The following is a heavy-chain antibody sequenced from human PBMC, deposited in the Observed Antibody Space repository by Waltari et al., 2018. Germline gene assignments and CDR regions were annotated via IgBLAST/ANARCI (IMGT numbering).Heavy chain of an antibody. CDR1: GGSISSSSYY. V-gene: IGHV4-39*07. D-gene: IGHD3-22*01. Sequence: QVQLQESGPGLVKPSETLSLTCTVSGGSISSSSYYWGWIRQPPGKGLEWIGSIYYSGSTYYNPSLKSRVTISVDTSKNQFSLKLSSVTAADTAVYYFASGVVVIRFDPWGQGTLVTVSS. CDR3: ASGVVVIRFDP. CDR2: IYYSGST. J-gene: IGHJ5*02.